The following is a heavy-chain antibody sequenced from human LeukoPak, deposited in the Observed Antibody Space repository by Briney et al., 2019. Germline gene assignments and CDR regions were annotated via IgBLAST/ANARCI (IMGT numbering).Heavy chain of an antibody. CDR3: ARAGYTISSYRFDY. CDR2: IYTTGRT. D-gene: IGHD3-16*02. Sequence: SETLSLICSVSGGSISSYWWSWIRQPAGKGLEFIGRIYTTGRTNYNPSLKSRVSMSVDTSKNKFSLELRSVTAADTAVYFCARAGYTISSYRFDYWGRGALVTVSS. J-gene: IGHJ4*02. V-gene: IGHV4-4*07. CDR1: GGSISSYW.